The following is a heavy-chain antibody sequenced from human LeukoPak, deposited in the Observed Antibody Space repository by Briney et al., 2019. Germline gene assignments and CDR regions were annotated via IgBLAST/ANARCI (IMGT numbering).Heavy chain of an antibody. CDR3: ARICGGDCYYYYYYGMDV. D-gene: IGHD2-21*02. V-gene: IGHV4-39*01. J-gene: IGHJ6*02. Sequence: PSETLSLTRTVSGGSISSSSYYWGWIRQPPGKGLDRSGSIYYRGSTYYNPSLKSRVAISVDTSNNQFSLKLSSVTAADTAVYYCARICGGDCYYYYYYGMDVWGQGTTVTVSS. CDR1: GGSISSSSYY. CDR2: IYYRGST.